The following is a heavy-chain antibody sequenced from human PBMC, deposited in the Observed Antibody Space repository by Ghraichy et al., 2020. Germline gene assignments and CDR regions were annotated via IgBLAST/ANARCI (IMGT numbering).Heavy chain of an antibody. CDR2: IYYSGST. D-gene: IGHD3-9*01. CDR1: GGSISSSSYY. CDR3: ARQKLRYFDWLGLRVQGVINHDAFDI. J-gene: IGHJ3*02. V-gene: IGHV4-39*01. Sequence: SQTLSLTCTVSGGSISSSSYYWGWIRQPPGKGLEWIGSIYYSGSTYYNPSLKSRVTISVDTSKNQFSLKLSSVTAADTAVYYCARQKLRYFDWLGLRVQGVINHDAFDIWGQGTMVTVSS.